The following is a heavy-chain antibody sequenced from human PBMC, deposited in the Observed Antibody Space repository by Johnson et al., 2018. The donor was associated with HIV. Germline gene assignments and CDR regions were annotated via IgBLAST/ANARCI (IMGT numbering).Heavy chain of an antibody. V-gene: IGHV3-11*04. CDR1: GFTFSDYY. Sequence: QVQLVESGGGLVQPGGFLRLSCAASGFTFSDYYMSWIRQAPGKGLEWVSYISSSGSTIYYADSVKGRFTISRDNSKNTLYLQMNSLRAEDTAVYYCARAVARGQWLANGYIWGQGTMVTVSS. CDR2: ISSSGSTI. D-gene: IGHD6-19*01. J-gene: IGHJ3*02. CDR3: ARAVARGQWLANGYI.